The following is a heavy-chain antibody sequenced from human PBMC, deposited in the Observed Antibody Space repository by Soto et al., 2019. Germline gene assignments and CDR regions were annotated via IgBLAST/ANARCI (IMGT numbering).Heavy chain of an antibody. J-gene: IGHJ4*02. CDR2: INAGNGNT. CDR3: ARVPGRYGYNDY. V-gene: IGHV1-3*01. CDR1: GYTFTSYA. Sequence: QVQLVQSGAEVKKPGASVKVSCKASGYTFTSYAMHWVRQAPGQRLEWIGCINAGNGNTKYSKKFKGRVTITRDTSASTAYMELSSLRSEDTAVYYCARVPGRYGYNDYWGQGTLVTVSS. D-gene: IGHD5-18*01.